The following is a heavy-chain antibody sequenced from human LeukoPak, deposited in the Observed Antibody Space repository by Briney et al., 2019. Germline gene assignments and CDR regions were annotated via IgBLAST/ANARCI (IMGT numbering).Heavy chain of an antibody. Sequence: GGSLRLSCAASGFTFSSYSMNWVRQAPGKGLEWVSSISSSSSYIYYADSVKGRFTISRDNAKNSLYLQMYSLRAEDTAVYYCARETTYYYYYYMDVWGKGTTVTVSS. CDR1: GFTFSSYS. CDR2: ISSSSSYI. CDR3: ARETTYYYYYYMDV. D-gene: IGHD4-17*01. V-gene: IGHV3-21*01. J-gene: IGHJ6*03.